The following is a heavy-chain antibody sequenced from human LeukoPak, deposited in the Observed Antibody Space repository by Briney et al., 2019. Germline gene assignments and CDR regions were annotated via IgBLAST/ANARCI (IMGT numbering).Heavy chain of an antibody. CDR1: GFTFSSYA. J-gene: IGHJ5*02. CDR3: AKVSFGEFIA. D-gene: IGHD3-10*01. CDR2: ISGSGGST. Sequence: PGGSLRLSCAASGFTFSSYAMSWVRQAPGNGLERVSAISGSGGSTYYADSVKGRFTIPRDNSKNTLYLQMNSLRAEDTAVYYCAKVSFGEFIAWGQGTLVTVSS. V-gene: IGHV3-23*01.